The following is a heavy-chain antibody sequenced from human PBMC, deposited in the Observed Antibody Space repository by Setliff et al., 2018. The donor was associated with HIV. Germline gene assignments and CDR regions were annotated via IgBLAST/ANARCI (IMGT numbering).Heavy chain of an antibody. J-gene: IGHJ4*02. CDR1: GYTFTNYY. CDR3: ARSGYFDSSAEF. Sequence: AASVKVSCKASGYTFTNYYMQWVRQAPGQGLEWMGRVVPVFNTVNYAQLFQDRITISADKSTSTAYMELSNLRSNDTAVYYCARSGYFDSSAEFWGQGTLVTVSS. CDR2: VVPVFNTV. D-gene: IGHD3-9*01. V-gene: IGHV1-69*06.